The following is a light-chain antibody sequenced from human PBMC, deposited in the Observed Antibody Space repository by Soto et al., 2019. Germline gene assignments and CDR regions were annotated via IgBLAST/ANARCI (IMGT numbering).Light chain of an antibody. V-gene: IGKV3-20*01. CDR2: GAS. J-gene: IGKJ5*01. Sequence: EVVLPQSPGTLSLSPGERATHSCRASQSVSSSYLAWYPQKPGQSPRLLHYGASRRATGIPDRFSGSGSGTDFTLTISRLEGEDFAVYYCEEYGSSPITFGQGTRLEI. CDR1: QSVSSSY. CDR3: EEYGSSPIT.